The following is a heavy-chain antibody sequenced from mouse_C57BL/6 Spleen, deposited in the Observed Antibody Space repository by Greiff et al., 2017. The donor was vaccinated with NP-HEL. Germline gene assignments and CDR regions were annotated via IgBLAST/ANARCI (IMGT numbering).Heavy chain of an antibody. CDR2: IDPENGDT. Sequence: EVKLVESGAELVRPGASVKLSCTASGFNIKDDYMRWVKQRPEQGLEWIGWIDPENGDTEYASKFQGKATITADTSSHTAYLQLSSLTSEVTAVYYCTTGLRRSWFAYWGQGTLVTVSA. V-gene: IGHV14-4*01. D-gene: IGHD2-4*01. CDR3: TTGLRRSWFAY. CDR1: GFNIKDDY. J-gene: IGHJ3*01.